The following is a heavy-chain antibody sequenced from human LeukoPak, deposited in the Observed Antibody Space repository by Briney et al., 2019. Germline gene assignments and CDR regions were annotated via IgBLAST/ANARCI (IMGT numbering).Heavy chain of an antibody. V-gene: IGHV3-23*01. D-gene: IGHD6-19*01. CDR2: TGGSDDNT. CDR1: GFTFNGYA. CDR3: TKDLMTGFSSGWYFAY. Sequence: GGSLPLSCEGSGFTFNGYAFSWVRQAPGKGLEWVAVTGGSDDNTHYADSVKGRFTISRDSSEKRLFLQMNSLRPDDSALYYCTKDLMTGFSSGWYFAYWGHGNLFTVSS. J-gene: IGHJ4*01.